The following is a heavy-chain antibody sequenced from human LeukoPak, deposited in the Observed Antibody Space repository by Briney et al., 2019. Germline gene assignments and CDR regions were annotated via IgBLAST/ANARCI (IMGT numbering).Heavy chain of an antibody. J-gene: IGHJ5*02. CDR3: ARSSENFFGP. V-gene: IGHV4-59*01. CDR2: IYYSGST. Sequence: PSETLSLTCTVSNGSISGYYWSWIRQPPGKGLEWIGEIYYSGSTKYNSSLKSRVTMSVDTSNNQFSLSLSSVTAADTAVYYCARSSENFFGPWGQGTLVTVSS. CDR1: NGSISGYY. D-gene: IGHD1-26*01.